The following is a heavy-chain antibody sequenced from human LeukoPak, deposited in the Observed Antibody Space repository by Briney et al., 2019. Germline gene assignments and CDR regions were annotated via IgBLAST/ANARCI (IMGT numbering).Heavy chain of an antibody. J-gene: IGHJ6*02. CDR3: ARSGSSGYYIYYYYYGMDV. Sequence: GASVKVSCKASGYTFTGYYMHWVRQAPGQGLEWMGWINPNSGGTNYAQKFQGRVTMTRDTSISTAYMELSRLRSDDTAVYYCARSGSSGYYIYYYYYGMDVWGQGTTVTVSS. V-gene: IGHV1-2*02. CDR1: GYTFTGYY. CDR2: INPNSGGT. D-gene: IGHD3-22*01.